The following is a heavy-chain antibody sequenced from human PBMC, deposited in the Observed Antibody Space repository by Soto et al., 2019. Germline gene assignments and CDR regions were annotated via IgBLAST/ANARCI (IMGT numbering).Heavy chain of an antibody. CDR2: ISSSSSYI. CDR1: GFTFSSYS. CDR3: ARDRRNYDFWSGYYQDAFDI. J-gene: IGHJ3*02. V-gene: IGHV3-21*01. Sequence: GGSLRLSCAASGFTFSSYSMNWVRQAPGKGLEWVSSISSSSSYIYYADKVKGRFTISRDNAKNSLYLQMNSLRAEDTAVYYCARDRRNYDFWSGYYQDAFDIWGQGTMVTVSS. D-gene: IGHD3-3*01.